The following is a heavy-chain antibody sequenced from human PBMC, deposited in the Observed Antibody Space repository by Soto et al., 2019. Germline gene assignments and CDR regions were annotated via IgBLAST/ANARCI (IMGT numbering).Heavy chain of an antibody. CDR1: GFSSSDYE. Sequence: GGSLRLSSAASGFSSSDYEMNWVRQAPGKGLEWIAHISFSGSTIYYADSVQGRFSISRDTSKNFLYLQMSGLRADDSAVYYCTRGAGFFYGVDVWGLGTTVTV. CDR3: TRGAGFFYGVDV. V-gene: IGHV3-48*03. CDR2: ISFSGSTI. D-gene: IGHD3-10*01. J-gene: IGHJ6*02.